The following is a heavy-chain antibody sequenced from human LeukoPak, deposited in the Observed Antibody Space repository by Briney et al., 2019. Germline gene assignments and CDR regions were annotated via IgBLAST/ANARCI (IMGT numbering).Heavy chain of an antibody. CDR3: ARGHYYDSSGYPFDY. D-gene: IGHD3-22*01. V-gene: IGHV1-2*02. J-gene: IGHJ4*02. CDR2: INPNSGGT. Sequence: ASVKVSCKASGYTFTGYYMHWVRQAPGQGLEWMGWINPNSGGTNYAQKLQGRVTMTTDTSTSTAYMELRSLRSDDTAVYYCARGHYYDSSGYPFDYWGQGTLVTVSS. CDR1: GYTFTGYY.